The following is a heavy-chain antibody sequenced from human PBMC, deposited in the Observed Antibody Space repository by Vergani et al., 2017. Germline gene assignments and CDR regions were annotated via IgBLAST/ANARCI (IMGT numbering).Heavy chain of an antibody. CDR2: INHSGST. J-gene: IGHJ4*02. D-gene: IGHD5-24*01. CDR1: GGSFSGYY. CDR3: AGEVGRRLQTGGEDY. V-gene: IGHV4-34*01. Sequence: QVQLQQWGAGLLKPSETLSLTCAVYGGSFSGYYWSWIRQPPGKGLEWIGEINHSGSTNYNPSLKNRVSISVDTTNNQFSLKLSSVTAADPAVYYCAGEVGRRLQTGGEDYWGQGTLVTVSS.